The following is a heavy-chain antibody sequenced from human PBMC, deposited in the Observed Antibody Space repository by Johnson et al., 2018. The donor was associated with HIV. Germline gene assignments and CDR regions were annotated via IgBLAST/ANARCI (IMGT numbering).Heavy chain of an antibody. J-gene: IGHJ3*02. V-gene: IGHV3-11*04. CDR1: VFTFSDYY. Sequence: QVQLVESGGGFVKPGGSLRLSCAASVFTFSDYYMSWIRQAPGTGLEWVSYISSTGSTIYYDDSGKGRFTISRDNAQNSLYLQMNRLNAEDTAVYYCARAGRLRYFDWLLSAFDIWGQGTMVTVSS. D-gene: IGHD3-9*01. CDR3: ARAGRLRYFDWLLSAFDI. CDR2: ISSTGSTI.